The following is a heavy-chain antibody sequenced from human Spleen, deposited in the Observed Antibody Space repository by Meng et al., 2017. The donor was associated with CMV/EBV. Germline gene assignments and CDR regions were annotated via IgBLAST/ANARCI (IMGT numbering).Heavy chain of an antibody. J-gene: IGHJ2*01. Sequence: SAMHWVGQARGKGLEWVGRIRKKALSYATAYSTSVKGRFIISRDDSKNTAYLQMNSLRAEDTAVYYCAREPARYCDSSTCPAGRYFDLWGRGTLVTVSS. D-gene: IGHD2/OR15-2a*01. V-gene: IGHV3-73*01. CDR3: AREPARYCDSSTCPAGRYFDL. CDR2: IRKKALSYAT. CDR1: SA.